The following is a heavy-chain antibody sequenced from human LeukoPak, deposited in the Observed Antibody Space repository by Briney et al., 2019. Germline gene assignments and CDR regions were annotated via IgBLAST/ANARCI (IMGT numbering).Heavy chain of an antibody. J-gene: IGHJ4*02. CDR3: AKDLGRYRNNFFDY. CDR2: ISGSGGGT. Sequence: GGSLRLSCAASGFTFSGIAMSWVRQAPDKGLEWVSTISGSGGGTYYADSVKGRFTISRDDSKNTLYLQMNSLRADDTAVYYCAKDLGRYRNNFFDYWGQGNLVTVSS. V-gene: IGHV3-23*01. D-gene: IGHD1-26*01. CDR1: GFTFSGIA.